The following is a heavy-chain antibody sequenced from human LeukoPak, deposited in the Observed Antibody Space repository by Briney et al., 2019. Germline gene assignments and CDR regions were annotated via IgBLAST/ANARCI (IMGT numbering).Heavy chain of an antibody. V-gene: IGHV3-9*01. CDR3: AKGEMATIPPYYFDY. J-gene: IGHJ4*02. D-gene: IGHD5-24*01. Sequence: GGSLRLSCAASGFTFDDYAMDWVRQAPGKGLEWVSGISWNSGSIGYADSVKGRFTISRDNAKNSLYLQMNSLRAEDTALYYCAKGEMATIPPYYFDYWGQGTLVTVSS. CDR2: ISWNSGSI. CDR1: GFTFDDYA.